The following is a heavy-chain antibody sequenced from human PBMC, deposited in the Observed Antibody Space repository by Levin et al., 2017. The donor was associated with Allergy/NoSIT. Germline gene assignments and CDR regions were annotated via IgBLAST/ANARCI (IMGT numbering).Heavy chain of an antibody. CDR1: GFTFSSYA. J-gene: IGHJ4*02. Sequence: GESLKISCAASGFTFSSYAMHWVRQAPGKGLEYVSAISGSGGNTYYANSVKGRFTISRDNSKNTLYLQMGSLRAEDMAVYYCARKFGDYSGFDYWGQGTLVTVSS. CDR2: ISGSGGNT. V-gene: IGHV3-64*01. D-gene: IGHD4-17*01. CDR3: ARKFGDYSGFDY.